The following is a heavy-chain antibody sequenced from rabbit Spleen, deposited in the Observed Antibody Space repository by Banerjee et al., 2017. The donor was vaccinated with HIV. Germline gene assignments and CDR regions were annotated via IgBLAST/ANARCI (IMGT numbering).Heavy chain of an antibody. CDR2: IYAGSGGST. J-gene: IGHJ3*01. Sequence: QSLEESGGDLVKPGASLTLTCKASGLDFSGDSYDSYMCWVRQAPGKGLEWIACIYAGSGGSTYYASWAKGRFTISKTSSTTVTLQMTSLTAADTATYFCARDTGSSFSSYGMDLWGQGTLVTVS. D-gene: IGHD8-1*01. CDR3: ARDTGSSFSSYGMDL. CDR1: GLDFSGDSY. V-gene: IGHV1S40*01.